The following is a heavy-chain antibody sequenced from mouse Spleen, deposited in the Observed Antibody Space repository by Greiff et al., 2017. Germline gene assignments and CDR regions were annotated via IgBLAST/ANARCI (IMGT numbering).Heavy chain of an antibody. D-gene: IGHD2-4*01. CDR3: ARGLPPFAY. Sequence: EVQLQESGPELVKPGASVKIPCKASGYTFTDYNMDWVKQSHGKSLEWIGDINPNNGGTNYNQKFKGKATLTVDKSSSTAYMELRSLTSEDTAVYYCARGLPPFAYWGQGTLVTVSA. J-gene: IGHJ3*01. CDR2: INPNNGGT. CDR1: GYTFTDYN. V-gene: IGHV1-18*01.